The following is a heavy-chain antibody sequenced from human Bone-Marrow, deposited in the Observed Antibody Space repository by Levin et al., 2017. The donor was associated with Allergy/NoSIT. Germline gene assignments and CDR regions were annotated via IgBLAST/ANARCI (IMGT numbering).Heavy chain of an antibody. Sequence: RGESLKISCAASGFTFSSYGMHWVRQAPGKGLEWVAVIWYDGSNKYYADSVKGRFTISRDNSKNTLYLQMNSLRAEDTAVYYCASRGYCTGGVCSDFDYWGQGTLVTVSS. J-gene: IGHJ4*02. D-gene: IGHD2-8*02. V-gene: IGHV3-33*01. CDR1: GFTFSSYG. CDR2: IWYDGSNK. CDR3: ASRGYCTGGVCSDFDY.